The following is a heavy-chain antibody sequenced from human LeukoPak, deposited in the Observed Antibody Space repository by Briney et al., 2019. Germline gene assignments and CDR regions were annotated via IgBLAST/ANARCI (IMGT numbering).Heavy chain of an antibody. CDR3: ASGNTGYDRDAFDI. Sequence: SETLSLTCAVSGGSISSGGYSWRWVRQPPGEGLEWVGDIYHSGTTYYNPSLQSRVTISLDRSKNQFSLKLSSMTAADTAVYYCASGNTGYDRDAFDIWGQGTMVTVSS. CDR2: IYHSGTT. D-gene: IGHD5-12*01. CDR1: GGSISSGGYS. V-gene: IGHV4-30-2*01. J-gene: IGHJ3*02.